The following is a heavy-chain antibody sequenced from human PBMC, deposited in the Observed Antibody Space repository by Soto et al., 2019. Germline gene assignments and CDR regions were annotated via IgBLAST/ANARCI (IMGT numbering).Heavy chain of an antibody. J-gene: IGHJ4*02. CDR3: ASEKSSRYDH. D-gene: IGHD6-13*01. CDR2: MNPNSGNT. CDR1: GYTFTSYD. V-gene: IGHV1-8*01. Sequence: QVQLVQSGAEVKKPGASVKVSCKASGYTFTSYDINWVRQATGQGIEWMGWMNPNSGNTVYAQKIQGRVTMTRNTSISTAYMELSSLRSEDTAVYYCASEKSSRYDHWGQGTLVTVSS.